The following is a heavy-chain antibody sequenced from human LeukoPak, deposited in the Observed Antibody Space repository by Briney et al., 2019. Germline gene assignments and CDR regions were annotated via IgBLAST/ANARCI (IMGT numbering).Heavy chain of an antibody. Sequence: PSETLSLTCTVFGGSIKGGGFFWNWVRQHPGKGLEWIGHIYYSGSTSYNPSVKSRVTISVDTSKNQFSLMLTSVTAADTAMYYCARDHGRSYNYGSDALDIWGQGTLVIVAA. J-gene: IGHJ3*02. CDR3: ARDHGRSYNYGSDALDI. CDR1: GGSIKGGGFF. V-gene: IGHV4-31*03. D-gene: IGHD5-18*01. CDR2: IYYSGST.